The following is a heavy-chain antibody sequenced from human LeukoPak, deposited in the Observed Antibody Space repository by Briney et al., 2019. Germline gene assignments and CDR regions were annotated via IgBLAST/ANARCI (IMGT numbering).Heavy chain of an antibody. CDR3: ARVRGPTLKTCYMDV. J-gene: IGHJ6*03. D-gene: IGHD3-10*01. CDR1: GFTFTEYS. V-gene: IGHV3-48*04. Sequence: GGSLRLSCAASGFTFTEYSIIWVRQAPGKGLEWVSFISDISDRSSTIHYADSVKGRFTISRDNAEISVYLQMNSLRADDTAVYYCARVRGPTLKTCYMDVWGTGTTVTVSS. CDR2: ISDRSSTI.